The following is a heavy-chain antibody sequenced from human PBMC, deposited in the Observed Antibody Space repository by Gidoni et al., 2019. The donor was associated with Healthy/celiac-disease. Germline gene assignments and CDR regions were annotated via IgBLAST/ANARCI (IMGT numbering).Heavy chain of an antibody. CDR1: GFTFSRYS. D-gene: IGHD3-16*02. Sequence: EVQLVESGGGLVKPGWSLRLSCAASGFTFSRYSMNWVRQAPGKGLEWVPSISRSSSYIYYADSVKGRFTISRDNAKNSLYLQMNSLRAEDTAVYYCARGALGLGELSWYYFDYWGQGTLVTVSS. J-gene: IGHJ4*02. CDR2: ISRSSSYI. CDR3: ARGALGLGELSWYYFDY. V-gene: IGHV3-21*01.